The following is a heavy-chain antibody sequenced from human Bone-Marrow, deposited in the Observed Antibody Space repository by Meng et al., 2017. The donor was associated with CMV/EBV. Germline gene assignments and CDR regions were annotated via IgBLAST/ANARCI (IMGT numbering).Heavy chain of an antibody. J-gene: IGHJ6*02. V-gene: IGHV3-23*03. Sequence: GGSLRLSCVASGFTFNTYVMSWVRQAPGKGLEWVSTIYSGADSIFYADSVKGRFTISRDNSKNTLYLQMNSLRAEDTAVYYCAKPDELLLDYYYGMDVWGQGTTVTVSS. D-gene: IGHD2-2*01. CDR1: GFTFNTYV. CDR2: IYSGADSI. CDR3: AKPDELLLDYYYGMDV.